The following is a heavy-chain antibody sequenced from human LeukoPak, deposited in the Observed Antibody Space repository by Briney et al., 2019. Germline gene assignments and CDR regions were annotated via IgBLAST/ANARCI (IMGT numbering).Heavy chain of an antibody. V-gene: IGHV1-2*06. Sequence: ASVKVSCKASGYTFTGYYMRWVRQAPGQGLEWMGRINPNSGGTNYAQKFQGRVTMTRDTSISTAYMELSRLRSDDTAVYYCARGGHYSHDAFDIWGQGTMVTVSS. J-gene: IGHJ3*02. CDR3: ARGGHYSHDAFDI. CDR1: GYTFTGYY. CDR2: INPNSGGT. D-gene: IGHD4-17*01.